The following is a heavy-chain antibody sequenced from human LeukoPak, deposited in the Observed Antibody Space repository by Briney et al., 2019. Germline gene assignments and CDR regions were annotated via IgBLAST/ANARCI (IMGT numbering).Heavy chain of an antibody. CDR1: GFTFSSYS. CDR2: ISSSSSYI. D-gene: IGHD3-16*02. J-gene: IGHJ4*02. V-gene: IGHV3-21*01. Sequence: PGGPLRLSSAASGFTFSSYSMNWVRQAPGKGLEWVSSISSSSSYIYYADSVKGRFTISRDNAKNSLYLQMNSLRAEDTAVYYCARVRSHDYVWGSYRYRLDYWGQGTLVTVSS. CDR3: ARVRSHDYVWGSYRYRLDY.